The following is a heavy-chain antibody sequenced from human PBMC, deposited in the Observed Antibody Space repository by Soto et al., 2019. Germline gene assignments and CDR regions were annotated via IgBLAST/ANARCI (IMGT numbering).Heavy chain of an antibody. D-gene: IGHD3-3*01. V-gene: IGHV5-51*01. CDR1: GFNFPTSW. CDR2: IHPSDSDI. Sequence: GESLKISCQGSGFNFPTSWIGWVRQTPGKGLEWIGIIHPSDSDITYMPTFEGRVIISADNSISTAYLQWTSLQASDTAVYYCARALWSGYPVNGMDVWGQGTTVTVSS. J-gene: IGHJ6*02. CDR3: ARALWSGYPVNGMDV.